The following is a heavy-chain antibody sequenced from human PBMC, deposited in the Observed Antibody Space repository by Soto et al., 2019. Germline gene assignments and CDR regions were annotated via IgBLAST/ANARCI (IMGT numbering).Heavy chain of an antibody. CDR3: ASFYYSDSSAYLDY. CDR1: GFSISSGYY. Sequence: PSETLSLTCAVSGFSISSGYYWAWIRQPPGKGLEWIGSLYHSGTTYYNPPLKSRVTISVDTSKNQFSLKLSSVTAADTAVYYCASFYYSDSSAYLDYWGQGTPVPVYS. V-gene: IGHV4-38-2*01. CDR2: LYHSGTT. D-gene: IGHD3-22*01. J-gene: IGHJ4*02.